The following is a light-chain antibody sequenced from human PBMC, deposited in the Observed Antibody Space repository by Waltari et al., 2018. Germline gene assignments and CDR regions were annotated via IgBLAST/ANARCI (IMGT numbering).Light chain of an antibody. CDR1: QYVSGSY. J-gene: IGKJ1*01. Sequence: EIVLTQSPGTLSLSPGDRATLSCRASQYVSGSYLAWYQQKPGQAPRLLIYGASSRATGIPDRFSGSGSGTDFTLTISRLEPEDFAVYYCHQYGTAPRMFGQGTKVEIK. V-gene: IGKV3-20*01. CDR3: HQYGTAPRM. CDR2: GAS.